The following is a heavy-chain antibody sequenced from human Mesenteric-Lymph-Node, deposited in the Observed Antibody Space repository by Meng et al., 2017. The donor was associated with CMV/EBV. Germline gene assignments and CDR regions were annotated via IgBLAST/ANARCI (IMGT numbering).Heavy chain of an antibody. CDR3: AKESQGYFDY. Sequence: GESLKISCAASGFTFSSYAMSWVRQAPGKGLEWVSVIFSDGGSTYYADSVKDRFTVSRDNSKNTLHLQMNSLRAEDTAVYYLAKESQGYFDYWGQGTLVTVSS. CDR1: GFTFSSYA. CDR2: IFSDGGST. V-gene: IGHV3-23*03. J-gene: IGHJ4*02.